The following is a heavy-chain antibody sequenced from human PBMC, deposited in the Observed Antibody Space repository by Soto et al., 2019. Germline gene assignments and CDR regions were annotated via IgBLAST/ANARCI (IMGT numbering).Heavy chain of an antibody. V-gene: IGHV1-69*01. D-gene: IGHD6-13*01. Sequence: QVQLVQSGAEVKKPGSSVKVSCKASGGTFSSYAISWVRQAPGQGLEWMGGIIPIFGTANYAQKFQGRVTITADESTSTADMELSSLRSEDTAVYYCARLGTPYYSSSWGNWFDPWGQGTLVTVSS. CDR3: ARLGTPYYSSSWGNWFDP. CDR1: GGTFSSYA. J-gene: IGHJ5*02. CDR2: IIPIFGTA.